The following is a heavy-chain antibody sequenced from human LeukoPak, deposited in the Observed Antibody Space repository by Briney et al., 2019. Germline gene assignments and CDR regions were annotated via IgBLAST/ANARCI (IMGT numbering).Heavy chain of an antibody. CDR2: ISYDGSNK. CDR1: GFTFSSYG. V-gene: IGHV3-30*18. D-gene: IGHD5-12*01. Sequence: PGGSLRLSCAASGFTFSSYGMHWVRQAPGKGLEWVAVISYDGSNKYYADSVKGRFTISRDNSKNTLYLQMNSLRAEDTAVYYCAKDGAAYDFDYWGQGTLDTVSS. J-gene: IGHJ4*02. CDR3: AKDGAAYDFDY.